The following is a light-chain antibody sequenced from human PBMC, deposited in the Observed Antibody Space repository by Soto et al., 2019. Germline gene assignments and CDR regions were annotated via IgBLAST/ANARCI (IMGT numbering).Light chain of an antibody. CDR1: SSNIGAGYD. CDR2: GNS. J-gene: IGLJ3*02. V-gene: IGLV1-40*01. CDR3: QSYDSSLSGWV. Sequence: VLTQPPSVSGAPGQRVTISCPGSSSNIGAGYDVHWYQQLPGTAPKLLIYGNSNRPSGVPDRFSGSKSGTSASLAITGLRAEDEADYYCQSYDSSLSGWVFGGGTKLTVL.